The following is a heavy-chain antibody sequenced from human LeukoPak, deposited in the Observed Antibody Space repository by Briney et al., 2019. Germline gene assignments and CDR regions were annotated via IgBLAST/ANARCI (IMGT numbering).Heavy chain of an antibody. CDR3: ARSNGWFFDY. Sequence: SETLSLTCTVSGGSISGNYYWSWIRQPAGKGLEWIGRIYARGSTNYNPSLKSRVTISVDTSKSQFSLKLSSVSAADTAVFFCARSNGWFFDYWGQGTLVTVSS. J-gene: IGHJ4*02. CDR1: GGSISGNYY. V-gene: IGHV4-61*02. CDR2: IYARGST. D-gene: IGHD6-19*01.